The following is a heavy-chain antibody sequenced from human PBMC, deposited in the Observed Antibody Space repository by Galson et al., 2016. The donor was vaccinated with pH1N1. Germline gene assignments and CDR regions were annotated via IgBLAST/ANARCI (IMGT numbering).Heavy chain of an antibody. J-gene: IGHJ4*02. Sequence: SVKVSCKASGYTFRTHTFNWVRQAPGQGLEWMGRITPSFGTADYAQKFQGRVAVTADKSTTTVYMEMWSLKSDDTAVYYCVRGGQLVRYFDFWGQGTLVVVSS. D-gene: IGHD6-6*01. CDR1: GYTFRTHT. CDR3: VRGGQLVRYFDF. V-gene: IGHV1-69*08. CDR2: ITPSFGTA.